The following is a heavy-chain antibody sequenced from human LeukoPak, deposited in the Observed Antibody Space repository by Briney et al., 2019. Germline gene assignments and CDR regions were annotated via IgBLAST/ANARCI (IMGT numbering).Heavy chain of an antibody. CDR2: INPNSGGT. V-gene: IGHV1-2*02. CDR3: AREAAYGSGKRRAFDI. J-gene: IGHJ3*02. D-gene: IGHD3-10*01. CDR1: GYTFTGYY. Sequence: GASVKVSCKASGYTFTGYYMHWVRQAPGQGLEWMGWINPNSGGTNYAQKFQGRVTMTRDTSISTAYMELSRLRSDDTAVYYCAREAAYGSGKRRAFDIWGQGTMVTVSS.